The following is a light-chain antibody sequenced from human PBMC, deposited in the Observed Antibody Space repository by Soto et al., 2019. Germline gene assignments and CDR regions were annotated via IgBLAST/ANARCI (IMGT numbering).Light chain of an antibody. J-gene: IGKJ1*01. CDR3: QHYNSYSEA. V-gene: IGKV1-5*03. Sequence: DIQMTQSPSTLSASVGDRFTITCLASQTISSWLAWYQQKPGKAPKLLIYKAYTLKSGVTSRFSGSGSGTEFTLTISSLQPDDFATYYCQHYNSYSEAVGQGTQVEIK. CDR2: KAY. CDR1: QTISSW.